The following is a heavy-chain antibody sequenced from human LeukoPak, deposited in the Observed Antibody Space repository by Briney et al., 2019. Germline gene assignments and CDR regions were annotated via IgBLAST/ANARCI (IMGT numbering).Heavy chain of an antibody. CDR3: ARGGVVSRGQWLCADY. Sequence: ASVKVSCKTPGYSLSTYYMHWVRQAPGQGLEWMGILNPSGDQRIYAQKFQDRVTMTWDTSTSTVYMELNSLTSDDTAVYYCARGGVVSRGQWLCADYWGQGALVTVSS. J-gene: IGHJ4*02. CDR1: GYSLSTYY. D-gene: IGHD6-19*01. CDR2: LNPSGDQR. V-gene: IGHV1-46*01.